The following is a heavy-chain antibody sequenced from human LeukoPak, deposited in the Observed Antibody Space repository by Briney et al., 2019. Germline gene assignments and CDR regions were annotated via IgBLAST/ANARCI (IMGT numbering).Heavy chain of an antibody. V-gene: IGHV3-48*02. J-gene: IGHJ4*02. CDR2: ISGSDNTI. CDR1: GFTFSSYS. CDR3: ARVHRGYSFGRLDY. D-gene: IGHD5-12*01. Sequence: QPGGSLRFSCAVSGFTFSSYSMNWVRQAPGKGLEWVSYISGSDNTIYYADSVKGRFTISRDNARNSLYLQMNSLRDEDTAVYYCARVHRGYSFGRLDYWGQGTLVTVSS.